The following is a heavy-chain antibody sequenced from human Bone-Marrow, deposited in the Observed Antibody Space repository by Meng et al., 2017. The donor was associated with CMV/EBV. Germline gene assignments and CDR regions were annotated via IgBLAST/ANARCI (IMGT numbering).Heavy chain of an antibody. J-gene: IGHJ3*02. V-gene: IGHV4-39*01. CDR3: ASPSGYDAEDAFDI. Sequence: SETLSLTCTVSGGSISSSSYYWGWLRQPSGKGLEWIGSIYYSGSTYYNPSLKSRVTISVDTSKNQFSLKLSSVTAADPAVYYCASPSGYDAEDAFDIWGQGTMVTVSS. D-gene: IGHD5-12*01. CDR2: IYYSGST. CDR1: GGSISSSSYY.